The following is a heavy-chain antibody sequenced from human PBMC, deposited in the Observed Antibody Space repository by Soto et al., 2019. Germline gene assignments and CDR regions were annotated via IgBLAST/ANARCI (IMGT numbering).Heavy chain of an antibody. CDR2: IYYSGST. CDR3: ARLPYLVVYSSSWYGAFDI. Sequence: PSETLSLTCTVSGSSISSSSYYWGWIRQPPGKGLEWIGSIYYSGSTYYNPSLKSRVTISVDTSKNQFSLKLSSVTAADTAVYYCARLPYLVVYSSSWYGAFDIWGQGTMVTVSS. V-gene: IGHV4-39*01. CDR1: GSSISSSSYY. J-gene: IGHJ3*02. D-gene: IGHD6-13*01.